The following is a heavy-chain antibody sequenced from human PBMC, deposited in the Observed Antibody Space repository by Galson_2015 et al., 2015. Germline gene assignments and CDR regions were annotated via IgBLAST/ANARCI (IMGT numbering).Heavy chain of an antibody. D-gene: IGHD6-19*01. CDR1: GFTFSRSA. V-gene: IGHV3-23*01. CDR3: LKGGWGTAFDS. J-gene: IGHJ4*02. CDR2: ISGSGLDWVSSISGSGATT. Sequence: SLRLSCEASGFTFSRSAMTWVRQAPGKGLEWVSSISGSGLDWVSSISGSGATTYYTDSVKGRFTISRDNSKNTLYLQVSSLRADDTAVYYCLKGGWGTAFDSWGQGTLVTVSS.